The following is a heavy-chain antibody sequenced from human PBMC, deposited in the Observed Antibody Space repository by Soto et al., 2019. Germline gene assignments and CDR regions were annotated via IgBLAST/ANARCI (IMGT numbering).Heavy chain of an antibody. CDR1: GFTFSSYG. CDR2: IWYDGSNK. D-gene: IGHD3-22*01. CDR3: ARDAYDSSDYYPFDY. V-gene: IGHV3-33*01. J-gene: IGHJ4*02. Sequence: QVQLVESGGGVVQPGRSLRVSCAASGFTFSSYGMHWVRQAPGKGLEWVEVIWYDGSNKYYADSVTGRFTNSRDNSNNELYMQMNSLRVEDTAIYYCARDAYDSSDYYPFDYWGQGTMVTVSS.